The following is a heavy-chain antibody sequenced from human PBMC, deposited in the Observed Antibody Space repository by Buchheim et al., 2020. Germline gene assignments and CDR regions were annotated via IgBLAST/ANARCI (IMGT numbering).Heavy chain of an antibody. J-gene: IGHJ4*02. CDR2: ISYDGSNK. D-gene: IGHD3-10*02. V-gene: IGHV3-30-3*01. CDR1: GFTFSSYA. CDR3: ARVFVGQTLDY. Sequence: QVQLVESGGGVVQPGRSLRLSCAASGFTFSSYAMHWVRQAPGKGLEWVAVISYDGSNKYYADSVKGRFTISRDNSKNTLYLQMNSLRAEDTAVYYCARVFVGQTLDYWGQGTL.